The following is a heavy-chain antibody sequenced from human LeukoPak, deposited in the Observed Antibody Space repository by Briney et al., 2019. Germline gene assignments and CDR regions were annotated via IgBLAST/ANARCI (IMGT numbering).Heavy chain of an antibody. D-gene: IGHD4/OR15-4a*01. J-gene: IGHJ3*02. CDR1: GFSFSTYE. CDR2: ISASGQTI. CDR3: ARDRDVDYGNDGFDI. Sequence: GGPLTLSCSASGFSFSTYEFQWVRPAPGKGLEWVSYISASGQTIYYADSVRGRFTISRDNAKHSLYLQMNSLGAEDTAVYHCARDRDVDYGNDGFDIWGQGTTDTVSS. V-gene: IGHV3-48*03.